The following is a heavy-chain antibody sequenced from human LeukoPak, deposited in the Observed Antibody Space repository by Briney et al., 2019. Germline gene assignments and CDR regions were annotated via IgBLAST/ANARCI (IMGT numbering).Heavy chain of an antibody. CDR2: LDESGGAT. J-gene: IGHJ4*02. D-gene: IGHD3-10*01. Sequence: PGGSLRLSCAASGFTFSSYAMSWVRQAPGEGLEWVSSLDESGGATYYADSVKGRFTISRDNSKNTLYLQMDSLRAEDTAVYYCAKKGSLLSLGNYFDYWGQGTLVTVSS. CDR3: AKKGSLLSLGNYFDY. CDR1: GFTFSSYA. V-gene: IGHV3-23*01.